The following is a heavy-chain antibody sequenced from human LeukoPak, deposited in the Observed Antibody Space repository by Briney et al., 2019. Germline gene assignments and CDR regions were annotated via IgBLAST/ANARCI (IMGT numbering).Heavy chain of an antibody. D-gene: IGHD3-22*01. CDR2: ISGTGVTI. Sequence: PGGSLRLSCAASGFTFSDYYMSWIRQAPGKGLEWISYISGTGVTISYADFVKGQFTISRDNAKNSLYLQMNSLRAEDTAVYYCARDRNYDSSVTFAYWGRGTLVTVSS. CDR1: GFTFSDYY. V-gene: IGHV3-11*01. J-gene: IGHJ4*02. CDR3: ARDRNYDSSVTFAY.